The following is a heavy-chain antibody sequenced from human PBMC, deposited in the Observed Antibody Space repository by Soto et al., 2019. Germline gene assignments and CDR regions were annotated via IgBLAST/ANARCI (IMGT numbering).Heavy chain of an antibody. J-gene: IGHJ6*02. CDR3: ARDGGGYSYGPLWYYGMDV. V-gene: IGHV1-69*13. CDR1: GNSFTTYS. CDR2: IIPIFGTT. D-gene: IGHD5-18*01. Sequence: GASVQVSCKASGNSFTTYSLHWVRQAPGQSLEWMGGIIPIFGTTNYAQKFQGRVTITADESTSTAYMELSSLRSEDTAVYYCARDGGGYSYGPLWYYGMDVWGQGTTVTVSS.